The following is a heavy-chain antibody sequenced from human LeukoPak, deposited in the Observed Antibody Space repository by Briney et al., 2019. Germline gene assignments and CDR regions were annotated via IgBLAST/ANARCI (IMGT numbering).Heavy chain of an antibody. J-gene: IGHJ4*02. CDR2: INRDGSSA. CDR1: GFTFSSHW. Sequence: GGSLRLSCAASGFTFSSHWMHWVRQVPGKGLVWVSRINRDGSSANYADSVKGRFTISRDNAKNSLYLQMNSLRAEDTAVYYCARDGYSSSWYRYDFDYWGQGTLVTVSS. D-gene: IGHD6-13*01. CDR3: ARDGYSSSWYRYDFDY. V-gene: IGHV3-74*01.